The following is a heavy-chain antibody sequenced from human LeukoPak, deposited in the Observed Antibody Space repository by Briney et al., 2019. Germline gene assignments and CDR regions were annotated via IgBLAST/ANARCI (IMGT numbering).Heavy chain of an antibody. Sequence: ASVKVSCKASGYTFTSYAMHWVRQAPGQRLEWMGWINAGNGNTKYSQKFQGRVTITRDTSASTAYMELSSLRSEDTAVYYCARDRRGIDYGDNDFQHWGQGTLVTVSS. D-gene: IGHD4-23*01. CDR1: GYTFTSYA. CDR3: ARDRRGIDYGDNDFQH. V-gene: IGHV1-3*01. J-gene: IGHJ1*01. CDR2: INAGNGNT.